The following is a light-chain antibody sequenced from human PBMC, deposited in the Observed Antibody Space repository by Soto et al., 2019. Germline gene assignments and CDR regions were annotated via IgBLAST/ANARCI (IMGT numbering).Light chain of an antibody. V-gene: IGKV3-15*01. J-gene: IGKJ1*01. Sequence: EIVLTQSPVTLSVTTGERATLSCRASQSVSSNLAWYQQKPGQAPRLLIYGASTRANGVPARFSGGGSGTEFTLTISSLQSEDFALYYCQQYRTFGQGTKVEIK. CDR3: QQYRT. CDR2: GAS. CDR1: QSVSSN.